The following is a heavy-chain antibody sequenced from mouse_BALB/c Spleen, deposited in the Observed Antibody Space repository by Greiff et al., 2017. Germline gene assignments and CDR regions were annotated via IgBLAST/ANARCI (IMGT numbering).Heavy chain of an antibody. CDR1: GFSLTSYG. CDR2: IWSGGST. Sequence: VKLMESGPGLVQPSQSLSITCTVSGFSLTSYGVHWVRQSPGKGLEWLGVIWSGGSTDYNAAFISRLSISKDNSKSQVFFKMNSLQANDTAIYYCARKPHYGNYFDYWGQGTTLTVSS. CDR3: ARKPHYGNYFDY. V-gene: IGHV2-2*02. D-gene: IGHD2-1*01. J-gene: IGHJ2*01.